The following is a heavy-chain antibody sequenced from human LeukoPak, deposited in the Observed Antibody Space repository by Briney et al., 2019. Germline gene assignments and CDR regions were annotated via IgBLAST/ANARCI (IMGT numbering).Heavy chain of an antibody. CDR3: ANGVVPAAPGAFDI. V-gene: IGHV4-30-4*08. D-gene: IGHD2-2*01. CDR2: IYYSGST. J-gene: IGHJ3*02. Sequence: SETLSLTCTVSGGSISSGDYYWSWIRQPPGKGLEWIGYIYYSGSTYYNPSLKSRVTISVDMSKNQFSLKLSSVTAADTAVYYCANGVVPAAPGAFDIWGQGTMVTVSS. CDR1: GGSISSGDYY.